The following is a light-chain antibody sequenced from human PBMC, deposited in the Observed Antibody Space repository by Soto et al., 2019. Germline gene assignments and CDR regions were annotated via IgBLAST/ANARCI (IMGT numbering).Light chain of an antibody. CDR1: ESVAS. CDR2: GAS. CDR3: QYYGGSPRT. J-gene: IGKJ1*01. Sequence: EIFLTQSPGTLSLSPGEGTTLSCRASESVASLAWYQQKPGQAPRLLIYGASTRATGIPDRFSGSGSGTDFTLTISRLEPEDFAVYYCQYYGGSPRTFGRGTKVDNK. V-gene: IGKV3-20*01.